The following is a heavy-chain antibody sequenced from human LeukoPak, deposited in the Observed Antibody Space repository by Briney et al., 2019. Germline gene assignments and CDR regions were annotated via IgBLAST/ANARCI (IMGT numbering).Heavy chain of an antibody. Sequence: GGSLGLSCAASGFTFSSYAMSWVRQAPGKGLEWVSAISGSGGSTYYADSVKGRFTISRDNAKNSLYLQMNSLRAEDTAVYYCARGTDYCSSTSCPGDYWGQGTLVTVSS. CDR3: ARGTDYCSSTSCPGDY. V-gene: IGHV3-23*01. J-gene: IGHJ4*02. CDR2: ISGSGGST. CDR1: GFTFSSYA. D-gene: IGHD2-2*01.